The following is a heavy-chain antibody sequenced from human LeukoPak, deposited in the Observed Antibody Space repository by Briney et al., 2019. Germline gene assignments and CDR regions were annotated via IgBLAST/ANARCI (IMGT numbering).Heavy chain of an antibody. V-gene: IGHV4-39*01. Sequence: SETLSLTCTVSGDSISSSRHSWGWIRQPPGKGLEWIGSISYSGSTYYNPSLKSRVTISVDTSKNQFSLKLSSVTAADTAVYYCAREDTVTTGSHFDYWGQGTLVTVSS. CDR1: GDSISSSRHS. D-gene: IGHD4-17*01. J-gene: IGHJ4*02. CDR3: AREDTVTTGSHFDY. CDR2: ISYSGST.